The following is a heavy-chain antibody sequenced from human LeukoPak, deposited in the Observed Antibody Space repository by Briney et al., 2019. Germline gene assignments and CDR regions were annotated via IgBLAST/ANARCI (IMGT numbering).Heavy chain of an antibody. Sequence: ASVKVSCKASGGTFSSYAISWVRQAPGQGLEWMGGIIPIFGTANYAQKFQGRVTITADESTSTAYMELSSLRSEDTAVYYCARFVVPAATNNWFDPWGQGTLVTVSS. V-gene: IGHV1-69*13. CDR2: IIPIFGTA. J-gene: IGHJ5*02. CDR3: ARFVVPAATNNWFDP. D-gene: IGHD2-2*01. CDR1: GGTFSSYA.